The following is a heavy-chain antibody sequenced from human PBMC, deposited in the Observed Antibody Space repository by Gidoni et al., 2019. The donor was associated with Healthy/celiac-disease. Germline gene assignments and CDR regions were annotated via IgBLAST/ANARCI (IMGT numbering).Heavy chain of an antibody. D-gene: IGHD6-19*01. CDR3: ARVGQWLVLSYYYYGMDV. V-gene: IGHV3-53*01. CDR2: IYSGGST. J-gene: IGHJ6*02. CDR1: GFTVSSNY. Sequence: EVQLVESGGGLIQPGGSLRLSCAASGFTVSSNYMSWVRQAPGKGLEWVSVIYSGGSTYYADSVKGRFTISRDNSKNTLYLQMNSLRAEDTAVYYCARVGQWLVLSYYYYGMDVWGQGTTVTVSS.